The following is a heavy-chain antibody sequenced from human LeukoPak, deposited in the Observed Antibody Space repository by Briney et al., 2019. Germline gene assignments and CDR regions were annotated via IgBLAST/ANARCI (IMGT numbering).Heavy chain of an antibody. CDR3: ARGPPYDY. Sequence: ASVKVSCRASGGTFSSYAISWVRQAPGQGLEWMGGIIPIFGKARYAQKFQGRVMIATDESTSTAYMGLSSLRSEYTAVYYCARGPPYDYWGQGTLVTVSS. CDR1: GGTFSSYA. V-gene: IGHV1-69*05. J-gene: IGHJ4*02. CDR2: IIPIFGKA.